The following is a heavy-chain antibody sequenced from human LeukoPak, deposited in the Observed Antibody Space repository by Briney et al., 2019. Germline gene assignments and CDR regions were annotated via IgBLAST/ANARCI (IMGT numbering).Heavy chain of an antibody. CDR3: AKDHRDYGDYEDLCYFDY. D-gene: IGHD4-17*01. J-gene: IGHJ4*02. Sequence: PGRSLRLSCAASGFTFSSYGMHWVRQAPGKGLEWVAVISYDGSNKYYADSVKGRFTISRDNSKNTLYLQMNSLRAEDTAVYYCAKDHRDYGDYEDLCYFDYWGQGTLVTVSS. V-gene: IGHV3-30*18. CDR1: GFTFSSYG. CDR2: ISYDGSNK.